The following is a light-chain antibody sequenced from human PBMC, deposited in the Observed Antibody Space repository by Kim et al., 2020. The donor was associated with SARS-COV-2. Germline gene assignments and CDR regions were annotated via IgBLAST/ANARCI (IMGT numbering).Light chain of an antibody. CDR3: QQYDHWLPLT. J-gene: IGKJ4*01. V-gene: IGKV3-15*01. CDR2: GAS. Sequence: SPGESATLSCRASQDISRNLAWYHQRPGQAPRLLIDGASTRATGIAARFSGSGSGTDFTLTINSLQSEDFGVYYCQQYDHWLPLTFGGGTKVDIK. CDR1: QDISRN.